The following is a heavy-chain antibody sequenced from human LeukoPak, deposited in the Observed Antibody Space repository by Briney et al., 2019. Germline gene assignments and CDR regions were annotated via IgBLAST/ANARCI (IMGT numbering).Heavy chain of an antibody. CDR2: ISGSGGST. CDR1: GFTFSNYG. CDR3: AQATGTLRY. Sequence: GGSLRLSCEASGFTFSNYGMSWVRQAPGNGLEWVSAISGSGGSTYYADSVKGRFTISRDISKNTLHLQMSSLTAEDTATYYCAQATGTLRYWGQGTLVTLSS. J-gene: IGHJ4*02. D-gene: IGHD1-1*01. V-gene: IGHV3-23*01.